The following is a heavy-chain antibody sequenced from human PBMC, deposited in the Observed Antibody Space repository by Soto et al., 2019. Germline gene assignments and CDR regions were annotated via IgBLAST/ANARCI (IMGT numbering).Heavy chain of an antibody. CDR2: IYHSGST. Sequence: SETLSLTCAVSGGSISSTNWWSWVRQPPGKGLEWIGEIYHSGSTNYNPSLKSRVTISVDKSKNQFSLKLRSVTAADTAVYYCARGYYYDSSGYYSPQFDYWGQGTLVTVSS. V-gene: IGHV4-4*02. CDR3: ARGYYYDSSGYYSPQFDY. J-gene: IGHJ4*02. CDR1: GGSISSTNW. D-gene: IGHD3-22*01.